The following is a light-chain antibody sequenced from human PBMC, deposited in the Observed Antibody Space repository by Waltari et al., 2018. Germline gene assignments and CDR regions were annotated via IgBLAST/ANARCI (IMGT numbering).Light chain of an antibody. J-gene: IGLJ2*01. CDR3: QTWGTGTVV. Sequence: QLVLTQSPSASASLGASVKLTCTLSSGHSPYAIAWHLQQPEKGPRYLLKLNSDGSHSKGDGIPDRFAGSKSGAERYLTISSLQSEDEGDYYCQTWGTGTVVFGGGTKLTVL. CDR1: SGHSPYA. V-gene: IGLV4-69*01. CDR2: LNSDGSH.